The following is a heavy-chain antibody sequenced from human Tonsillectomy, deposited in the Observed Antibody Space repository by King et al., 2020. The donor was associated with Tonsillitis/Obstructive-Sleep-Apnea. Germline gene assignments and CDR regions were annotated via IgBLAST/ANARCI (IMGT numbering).Heavy chain of an antibody. V-gene: IGHV4-39*01. Sequence: LQLQESGPGLVKPSETLSLTCTVSGGSISSYSDYWGWIRQPPGKGREWIGNINYSGSTYYSPSPKSRVTISVDTSKNQFSLKLTSMTAADTAVYYCARQIGHYDILTGYSQNWFDPWGQGTLVTVSS. J-gene: IGHJ5*02. D-gene: IGHD3-9*01. CDR2: INYSGST. CDR1: GGSISSYSDY. CDR3: ARQIGHYDILTGYSQNWFDP.